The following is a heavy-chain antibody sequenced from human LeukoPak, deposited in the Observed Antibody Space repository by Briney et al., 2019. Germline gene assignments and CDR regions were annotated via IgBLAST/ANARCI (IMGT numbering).Heavy chain of an antibody. Sequence: ASVTVSCTASGYTFTSYGISWVRQAPGQGLEWLGWISAYNGNTNYAQKLQGRVTMTTDTSTSTAYMELRSLRSDDTAVYYCARDYPPYYYDSSGYHNWFDPWGQGTLVTVSS. CDR1: GYTFTSYG. V-gene: IGHV1-18*01. J-gene: IGHJ5*02. CDR2: ISAYNGNT. D-gene: IGHD3-22*01. CDR3: ARDYPPYYYDSSGYHNWFDP.